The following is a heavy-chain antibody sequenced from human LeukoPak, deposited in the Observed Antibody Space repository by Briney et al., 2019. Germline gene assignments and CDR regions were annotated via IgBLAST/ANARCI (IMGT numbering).Heavy chain of an antibody. CDR2: ISWSSGSI. CDR1: GFTFDDYA. D-gene: IGHD3-22*01. Sequence: GRSLRLSCAASGFTFDDYAMHWVRQAPGKGLEWVSGISWSSGSIGYADSVKGRFTISRDNAKNSLYLQMNSLRAEDTALYYCAKAQVNSYYYDSSGYYSNASDIWGQGTMVTVSS. CDR3: AKAQVNSYYYDSSGYYSNASDI. J-gene: IGHJ3*02. V-gene: IGHV3-9*01.